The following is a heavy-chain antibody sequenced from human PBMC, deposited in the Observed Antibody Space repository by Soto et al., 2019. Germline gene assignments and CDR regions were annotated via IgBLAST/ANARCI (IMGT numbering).Heavy chain of an antibody. CDR3: ARGVSLYWYFDL. CDR1: GYTFTSYA. CDR2: INAGNGNT. J-gene: IGHJ2*01. Sequence: QVQLVQSGAEVKKPGASVKVSCKASGYTFTSYAMHWVRQAPGQRLEWMGWINAGNGNTKYSQKFQGRVTITRDTPASTAYMELSSLRSEDTAVYYCARGVSLYWYFDLWGRGTLVTVSS. V-gene: IGHV1-3*01.